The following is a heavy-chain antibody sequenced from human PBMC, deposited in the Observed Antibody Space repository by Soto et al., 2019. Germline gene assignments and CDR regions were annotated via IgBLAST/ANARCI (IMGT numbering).Heavy chain of an antibody. CDR2: ISAYNGNT. V-gene: IGHV1-18*01. CDR3: ARDGPPADY. Sequence: QVQLVQSGAEVKKPGASVKVSCKASGYTFASYAISWMRQAPGQGLEWMGWISAYNGNTNYAQKLQGRVTMTTDTSTRTAYMELRSLTSDDTAVYHCARDGPPADYWGQGTLVTVSA. CDR1: GYTFASYA. J-gene: IGHJ4*02.